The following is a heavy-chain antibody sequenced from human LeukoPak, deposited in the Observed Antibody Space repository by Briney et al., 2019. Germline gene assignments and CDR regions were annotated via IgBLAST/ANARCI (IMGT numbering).Heavy chain of an antibody. CDR2: IYHSGTT. CDR3: ARGDTMAHFDY. D-gene: IGHD3-10*01. V-gene: IGHV4-30-2*01. J-gene: IGHJ4*02. CDR1: GGSISSGGYA. Sequence: SETLSLAWAVSGGSISSGGYAWSWIRQPPGKGLEWIGYIYHSGTTYYHPSLKSRVTMSVDRSKNQFSLKLSSVTAADTAVYYCARGDTMAHFDYWGQGTLVTVSS.